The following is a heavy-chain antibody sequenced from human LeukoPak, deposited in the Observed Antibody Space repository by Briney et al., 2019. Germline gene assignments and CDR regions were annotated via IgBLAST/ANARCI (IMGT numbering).Heavy chain of an antibody. CDR3: ARSEMGYYNYYMDV. D-gene: IGHD2-8*01. J-gene: IGHJ6*03. CDR2: IKEDGSEK. Sequence: GGSLRLSCAASGFSFTRYWMTWVRQAPGTGLELVANIKEDGSEKYYVDSVKGRFTISRDNAKNSLYLQMNSLRAEDTGVYYCARSEMGYYNYYMDVWGKGTTVTVSS. V-gene: IGHV3-7*01. CDR1: GFSFTRYW.